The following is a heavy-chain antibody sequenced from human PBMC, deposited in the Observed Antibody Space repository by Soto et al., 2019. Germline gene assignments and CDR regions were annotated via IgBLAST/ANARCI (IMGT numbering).Heavy chain of an antibody. CDR3: AREQYQLLSDAFDI. D-gene: IGHD2-2*01. CDR1: GCSISSGGYY. V-gene: IGHV4-31*03. CDR2: IYYSGST. J-gene: IGHJ3*02. Sequence: PSETLSLTCTVSGCSISSGGYYWSWIRQHPGKGLEWIGYIYYSGSTYYNPSLKSRVTISVDTSKNQFSLKLSSVTAADTAVYYCAREQYQLLSDAFDIWGQGTMVTVSS.